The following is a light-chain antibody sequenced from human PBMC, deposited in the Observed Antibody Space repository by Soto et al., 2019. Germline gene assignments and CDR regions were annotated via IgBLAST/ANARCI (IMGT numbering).Light chain of an antibody. J-gene: IGKJ1*01. Sequence: IVLTQSPATLSLSPGERATLSCRASQSINSNYLAWYQQKPGQAPRLLIYGASSRATGIPDRFSGSGSGTDFILTISRLEPDDFAVYYCQQYGRSPWTFGQGTKVDIK. CDR1: QSINSNY. CDR2: GAS. CDR3: QQYGRSPWT. V-gene: IGKV3-20*01.